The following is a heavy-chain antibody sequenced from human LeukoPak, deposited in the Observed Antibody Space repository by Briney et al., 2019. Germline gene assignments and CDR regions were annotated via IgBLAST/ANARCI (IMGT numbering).Heavy chain of an antibody. V-gene: IGHV3-30-3*01. D-gene: IGHD3-3*01. CDR2: ISYDGSNK. CDR3: APAPTYYDFWSGYYDY. J-gene: IGHJ4*02. Sequence: GSLRLSCAASGFTFSSYAMHWVRQAPGKGLEWVAVISYDGSNKYYADSVKGRFTISRDNSKNTLYLQMNSLRAEDTAVYYCAPAPTYYDFWSGYYDYWGQGTPVTVSS. CDR1: GFTFSSYA.